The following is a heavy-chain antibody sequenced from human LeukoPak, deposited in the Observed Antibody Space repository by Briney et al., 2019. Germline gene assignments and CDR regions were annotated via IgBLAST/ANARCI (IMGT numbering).Heavy chain of an antibody. CDR3: ARGYSSSWYVYSRRFDY. CDR1: GGSISSYY. J-gene: IGHJ4*02. D-gene: IGHD6-13*01. CDR2: IYYSGST. V-gene: IGHV4-59*01. Sequence: SQTLSLTCTVSGGSISSYYWSWLRQPPGKGLEWIGYIYYSGSTNYNPSLKRRVTISVDTSKDHFSLKLSSVTAADTAVYYCARGYSSSWYVYSRRFDYWGQGTLVTVSS.